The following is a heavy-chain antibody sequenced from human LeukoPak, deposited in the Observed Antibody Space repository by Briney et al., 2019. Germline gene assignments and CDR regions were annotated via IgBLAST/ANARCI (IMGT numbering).Heavy chain of an antibody. J-gene: IGHJ4*02. D-gene: IGHD5-18*01. CDR2: ISSSSSYI. CDR1: GFTFSSYS. V-gene: IGHV3-21*01. CDR3: TRYPQRGYSYGSYVYFDY. Sequence: TGGSLRLSCAASGFTFSSYSMNWVRQAPGKGLEWVSSISSSSSYIYYADSVKGRFTISRDNAKNSLYLQMNSLRAEDTAVYYCTRYPQRGYSYGSYVYFDYWGQGTLVTVSS.